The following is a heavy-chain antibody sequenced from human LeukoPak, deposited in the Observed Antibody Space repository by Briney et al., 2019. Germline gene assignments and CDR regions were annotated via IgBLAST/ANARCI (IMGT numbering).Heavy chain of an antibody. D-gene: IGHD2-2*01. CDR3: ARFALRRVVVPAASFDP. J-gene: IGHJ5*02. CDR1: GGSFSGYY. CDR2: INHSGST. Sequence: KPSETLSLTCAVYGGSFSGYYWNWIRQPPGKGLEWIGEINHSGSTNYNPSLKSRVTISVDTSKNQFSLKLSSVTAADTAVYYCARFALRRVVVPAASFDPWGQGTLVTVSS. V-gene: IGHV4-34*01.